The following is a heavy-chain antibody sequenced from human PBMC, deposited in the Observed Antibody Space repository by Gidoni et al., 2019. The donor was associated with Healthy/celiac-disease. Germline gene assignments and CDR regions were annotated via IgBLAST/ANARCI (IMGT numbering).Heavy chain of an antibody. V-gene: IGHV1-58*02. CDR1: TFTSSA. CDR3: AADGRHNWNLDAFDI. J-gene: IGHJ3*02. Sequence: TFTSSAMQWVRQARGQRLEWIGWIVVGSGNTNYAQKFQERVTITRDMSTSTAYMELSSLRSEDTAVYYCAADGRHNWNLDAFDIWGQGTMVTVSS. D-gene: IGHD1-7*01. CDR2: IVVGSGNT.